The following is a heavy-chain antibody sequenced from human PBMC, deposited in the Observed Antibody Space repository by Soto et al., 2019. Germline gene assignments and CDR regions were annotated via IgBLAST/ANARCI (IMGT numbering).Heavy chain of an antibody. D-gene: IGHD1-7*01. Sequence: EVQLVESGGGLVQPGGSLRLSCEASGFTFSTYEMNWVRQAPGKGLEWVSYISSRGDTMFYADSVKGRLIISRDNAKDALYLQMNSLRAEDTAVYYCPRDKDPNYVIWNYYHGMDLWGQGTTVTVSS. CDR1: GFTFSTYE. V-gene: IGHV3-48*03. J-gene: IGHJ6*02. CDR2: ISSRGDTM. CDR3: PRDKDPNYVIWNYYHGMDL.